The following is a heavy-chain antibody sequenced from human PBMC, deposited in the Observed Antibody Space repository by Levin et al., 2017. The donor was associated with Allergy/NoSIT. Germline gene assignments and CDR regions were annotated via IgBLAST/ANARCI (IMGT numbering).Heavy chain of an antibody. V-gene: IGHV3-33*01. CDR1: GFTFSSFG. Sequence: GESLKISCAASGFTFSSFGMHWVRQAPGKGLEWVAVIWYDGRNQSYVDSVKGRFTISRDNSKNTLYMQMNSLRVEDTAVYYCARDRYGSGSYPEFWGQGTLVTVSS. CDR3: ARDRYGSGSYPEF. CDR2: IWYDGRNQ. D-gene: IGHD3-10*01. J-gene: IGHJ4*02.